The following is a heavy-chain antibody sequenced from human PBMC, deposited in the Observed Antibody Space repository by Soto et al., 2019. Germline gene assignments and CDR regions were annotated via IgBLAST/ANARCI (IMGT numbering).Heavy chain of an antibody. D-gene: IGHD3-10*01. CDR1: GFSVSRNY. Sequence: QLVETGGGLIQPGTSLTLSCAASGFSVSRNYMTWVRQAPGKGLEWVSFVYSGGATFYADSVKGRFILSRDDSLYTMYLQMNNLRAEDTAVYYCARVPGRLWGRGTLVTVAS. V-gene: IGHV3-53*02. CDR3: ARVPGRL. J-gene: IGHJ4*02. CDR2: VYSGGAT.